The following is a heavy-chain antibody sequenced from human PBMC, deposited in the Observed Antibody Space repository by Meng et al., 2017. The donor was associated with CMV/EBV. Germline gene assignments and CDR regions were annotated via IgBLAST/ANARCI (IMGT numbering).Heavy chain of an antibody. D-gene: IGHD1-7*01. CDR2: IIPIFGTA. CDR1: GGPFSSYA. CDR3: ARGSGAGTTWSYFDY. Sequence: QVQLVRSGAEVKKPGSSVKVPCKASGGPFSSYAISWVRQAPGQGLEWMGGIIPIFGTANYAQKFQGRVTITADESTSTAYMELSSLRSEDTAVYYCARGSGAGTTWSYFDYWGQGTLVTVSS. J-gene: IGHJ4*02. V-gene: IGHV1-69*12.